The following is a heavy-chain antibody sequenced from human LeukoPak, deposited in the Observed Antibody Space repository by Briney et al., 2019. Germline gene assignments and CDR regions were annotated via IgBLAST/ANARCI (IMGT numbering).Heavy chain of an antibody. CDR3: ARAYYYDSSRGDY. J-gene: IGHJ4*02. D-gene: IGHD3-22*01. CDR2: IIPIFGTA. Sequence: SVKVSCKASGGTFISYAISWVRQAPGQGLEWMGGIIPIFGTANYAQKFQGRVTITADESTSTAYMELSSLRSEDTAVYYCARAYYYDSSRGDYWGQGTLVTVSS. V-gene: IGHV1-69*13. CDR1: GGTFISYA.